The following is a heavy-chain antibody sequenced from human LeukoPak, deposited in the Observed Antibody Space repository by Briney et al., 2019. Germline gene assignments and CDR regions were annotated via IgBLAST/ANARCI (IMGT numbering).Heavy chain of an antibody. D-gene: IGHD4-17*01. Sequence: ASVKVSCKASGGTFSSYAISWVRQAPGQGLEWMGRIIPILGIANYAQKFQGRVTITADKSTSTAYMELSSLRSEDTAVYYCARDLSLQLDYGDYNEAPDFDYWGQGTLVTVSS. CDR1: GGTFSSYA. CDR2: IIPILGIA. V-gene: IGHV1-69*04. CDR3: ARDLSLQLDYGDYNEAPDFDY. J-gene: IGHJ4*02.